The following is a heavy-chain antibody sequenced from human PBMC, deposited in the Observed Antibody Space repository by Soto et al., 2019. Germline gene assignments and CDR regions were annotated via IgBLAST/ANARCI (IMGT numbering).Heavy chain of an antibody. V-gene: IGHV1-3*01. CDR1: GYTFTSYA. J-gene: IGHJ5*02. Sequence: GASVKVSCKASGYTFTSYAMHWVRQAPGQRLEWMGWINAGNGNTKYSQKFQGRVTITRDTSASTAYMELSSLRSEDTAVYYCARAGIAAAGTDNWFDPWGQGTLVTVSS. D-gene: IGHD6-13*01. CDR2: INAGNGNT. CDR3: ARAGIAAAGTDNWFDP.